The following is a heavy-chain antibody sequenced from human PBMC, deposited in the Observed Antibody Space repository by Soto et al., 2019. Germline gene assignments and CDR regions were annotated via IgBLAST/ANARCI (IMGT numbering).Heavy chain of an antibody. CDR2: FSYSGST. Sequence: QLQLQESGPGLGKPSETLSLNCTVSGASINSSLYYWDWIRQSPGKGLEWIGSFSYSGSTYYNPSLKSRVTISVDTSKNQFSLKLISVTAADTAVYYCSRQSTLVIYGMDVWGQGTTVIVSS. D-gene: IGHD3-9*01. V-gene: IGHV4-39*01. CDR3: SRQSTLVIYGMDV. CDR1: GASINSSLYY. J-gene: IGHJ6*02.